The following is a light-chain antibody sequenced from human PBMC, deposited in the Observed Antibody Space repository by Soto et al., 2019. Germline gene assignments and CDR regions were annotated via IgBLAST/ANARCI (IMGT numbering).Light chain of an antibody. CDR3: RSYPRSSTHV. J-gene: IGLJ1*01. CDR1: SSNIGAGYD. V-gene: IGLV1-40*01. Sequence: QSALTQPPSVSGAPGQRVTISCTGSSSNIGAGYDVHWYQQLPGTAPKVLIYGNSNRPSGVPDRFSGSKSGTSASLAISGLQAEDEADYYCRSYPRSSTHVFGSGTKVTVL. CDR2: GNS.